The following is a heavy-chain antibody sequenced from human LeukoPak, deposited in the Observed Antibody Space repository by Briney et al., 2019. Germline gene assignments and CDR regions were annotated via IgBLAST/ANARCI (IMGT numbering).Heavy chain of an antibody. CDR2: IYYSGST. Sequence: SETLSLTCTVSGGSISSYYWGWIRQPPGKGLEWIGSIYYSGSTFYNPSLKSRVTISVDTSKNQFSLKLSSVTAADTAVYYCAREITMIRGVITPVYFDYWGQGTLVTVSS. V-gene: IGHV4-39*07. CDR3: AREITMIRGVITPVYFDY. D-gene: IGHD3-10*01. CDR1: GGSISSYY. J-gene: IGHJ4*02.